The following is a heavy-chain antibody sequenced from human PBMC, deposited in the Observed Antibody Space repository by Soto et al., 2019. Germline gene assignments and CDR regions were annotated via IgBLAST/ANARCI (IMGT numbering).Heavy chain of an antibody. V-gene: IGHV1-2*02. Sequence: VKVSCKASGYTFTGYYMHWVRQAPGQGLEWMGWINPNSGGTNYAQKFQGRVTMTRDTSISTAYMELSRLRSDDTAGYYCARDKATVTTYDPRFSRPQGFDPWGQGTLVTVSS. CDR3: ARDKATVTTYDPRFSRPQGFDP. CDR1: GYTFTGYY. J-gene: IGHJ5*02. CDR2: INPNSGGT. D-gene: IGHD4-17*01.